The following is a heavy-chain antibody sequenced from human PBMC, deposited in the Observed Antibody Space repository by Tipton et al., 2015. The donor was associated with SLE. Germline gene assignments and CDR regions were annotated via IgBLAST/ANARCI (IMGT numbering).Heavy chain of an antibody. Sequence: QVQLVQSGAEVKKPGASVKVSCKASGYTFTSYGISWVRQAPGQGLEWMGWISAYNGNTNYAQKLQGRVTMTTDTSTSTAYMELRSLRSDDKAVYYCARDDSLVVVAATYAFDIWGQGTMVTVSS. CDR2: ISAYNGNT. V-gene: IGHV1-18*01. D-gene: IGHD2-15*01. J-gene: IGHJ3*02. CDR1: GYTFTSYG. CDR3: ARDDSLVVVAATYAFDI.